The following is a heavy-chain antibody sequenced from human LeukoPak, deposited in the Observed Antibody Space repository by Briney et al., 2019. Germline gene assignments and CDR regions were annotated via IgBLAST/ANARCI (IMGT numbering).Heavy chain of an antibody. D-gene: IGHD6-19*01. CDR2: IYYSGST. Sequence: SETLSLTCTVSGGSISSSSYYWGWIRQPPGKGLEWIGSIYYSGSTYYNPSLKSRVTISVDTSKNQFSLKLSSVTAADTAVYYCARRLGSGWWAGDLYYFDYWGQRTLVTVSS. CDR3: ARRLGSGWWAGDLYYFDY. CDR1: GGSISSSSYY. J-gene: IGHJ4*02. V-gene: IGHV4-39*01.